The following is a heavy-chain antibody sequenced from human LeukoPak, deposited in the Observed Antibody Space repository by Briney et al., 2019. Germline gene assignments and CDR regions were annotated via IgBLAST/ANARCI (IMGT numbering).Heavy chain of an antibody. CDR3: ARQGYDILTSYDY. V-gene: IGHV4-59*01. D-gene: IGHD3-9*01. J-gene: IGHJ4*02. CDR2: IYYSGST. Sequence: PSETLSLTCTVSGGSISSYYLSWIRQPPGKGLEWIGYIYYSGSTNYNPSLKSRVTISVDTSKNQFSLKLSSVTAADTAVYYCARQGYDILTSYDYWGQGTLVTVSS. CDR1: GGSISSYY.